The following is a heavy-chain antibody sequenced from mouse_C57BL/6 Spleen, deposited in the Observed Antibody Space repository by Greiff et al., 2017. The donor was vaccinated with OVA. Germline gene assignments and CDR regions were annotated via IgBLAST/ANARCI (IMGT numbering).Heavy chain of an antibody. CDR2: ISSGSSTI. D-gene: IGHD2-5*01. J-gene: IGHJ4*01. V-gene: IGHV5-17*01. CDR3: ARDSKGGYYYAMDY. CDR1: GFTFSDYG. Sequence: EVQGVESGGGLVKPGGSLKLSCAASGFTFSDYGMHWVRQAPEKGLEWVAYISSGSSTIYYADTVKGRFTISRDNAKNTLFLQMTSLRSEDTAMYYCARDSKGGYYYAMDYWGQGTSVTVSS.